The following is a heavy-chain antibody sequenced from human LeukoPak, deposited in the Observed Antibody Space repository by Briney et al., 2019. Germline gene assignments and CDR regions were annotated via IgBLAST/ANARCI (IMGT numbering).Heavy chain of an antibody. CDR1: GGSFSGYY. Sequence: SETLSLTCAVYGGSFSGYYWSWIRQPPGKGLEWIGEINHSGSTNYNPSLKSRVTISVDTSKNQFSLKLSSVTAADTAVYYCATLRMYSGSYLFDYWGQGTLVTVSS. CDR3: ATLRMYSGSYLFDY. J-gene: IGHJ4*02. CDR2: INHSGST. D-gene: IGHD1-26*01. V-gene: IGHV4-34*01.